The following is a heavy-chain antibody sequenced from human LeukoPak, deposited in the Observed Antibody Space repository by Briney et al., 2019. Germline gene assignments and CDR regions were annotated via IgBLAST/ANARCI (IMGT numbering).Heavy chain of an antibody. Sequence: ASVKVSCKTSGYIFTKYDIRWVRQAPGQGPAWMGWITPYNGNAQSAPKFEGRVTMTTDTSASTAYLELRGLKSDDTAVYYCARETKDGVFSDYWGQGTLVIASS. CDR1: GYIFTKYD. J-gene: IGHJ4*02. CDR3: ARETKDGVFSDY. V-gene: IGHV1-18*01. CDR2: ITPYNGNA. D-gene: IGHD6-13*01.